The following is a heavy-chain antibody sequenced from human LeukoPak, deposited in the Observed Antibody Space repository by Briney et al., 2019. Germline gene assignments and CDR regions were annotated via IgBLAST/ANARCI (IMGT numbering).Heavy chain of an antibody. CDR2: TYYRSKWYN. Sequence: SQTLSLTCAISGDSVSSNSAAWNWIRQSPSRGLEWLGRTYYRSKWYNDYAVSVKSRITINPDTSKNQFSLQLNSVTPEDTAVYYCARGPLHCSSTSCYVYYGMDVWGQGTTVTVSS. D-gene: IGHD2-2*01. CDR3: ARGPLHCSSTSCYVYYGMDV. J-gene: IGHJ6*02. CDR1: GDSVSSNSAA. V-gene: IGHV6-1*01.